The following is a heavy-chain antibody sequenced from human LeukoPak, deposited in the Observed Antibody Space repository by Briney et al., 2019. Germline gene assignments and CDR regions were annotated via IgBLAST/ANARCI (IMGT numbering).Heavy chain of an antibody. CDR3: ARDLPDSSGYYYYYMDV. CDR2: ISSNGGST. J-gene: IGHJ6*03. V-gene: IGHV3-64*01. CDR1: GFTFSSYA. Sequence: GGSLRLSCAASGFTFSSYAMHWVRQAPGKGLEYVSAISSNGGSTYYANSVKGRFTISRDNSKNTLYLQMGSLRAEDMAVYYCARDLPDSSGYYYYYMDVWGKGTTVTISS. D-gene: IGHD3-22*01.